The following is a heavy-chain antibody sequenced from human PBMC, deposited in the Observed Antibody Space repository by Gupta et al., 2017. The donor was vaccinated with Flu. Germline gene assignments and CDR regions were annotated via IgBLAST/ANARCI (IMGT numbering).Heavy chain of an antibody. CDR3: ARITLRYYYGSSAANYFDY. V-gene: IGHV2-26*01. J-gene: IGHJ4*02. CDR2: ICSNDEK. D-gene: IGHD3-22*01. Sequence: KALEWLAHICSNDEKSYSTSLKSRLTISKDTSKSQVVLTMTNMDPVDTATYYCARITLRYYYGSSAANYFDYWGQGTLVTGSS.